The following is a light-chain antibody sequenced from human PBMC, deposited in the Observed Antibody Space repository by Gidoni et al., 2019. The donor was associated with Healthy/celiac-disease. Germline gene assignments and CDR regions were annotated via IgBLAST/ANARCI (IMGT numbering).Light chain of an antibody. J-gene: IGKJ4*01. CDR2: AAS. CDR1: QSISSY. CDR3: QQSYSTPGLT. Sequence: DIQMTQPPSSLSASVGDRVTITCRASQSISSYLNWYQQKPGKAPKLLIYAASSLQSGVPSRFSGSGSGTDFTLTISSLQPEDFATYYCQQSYSTPGLTFXGXTKVXIK. V-gene: IGKV1-39*01.